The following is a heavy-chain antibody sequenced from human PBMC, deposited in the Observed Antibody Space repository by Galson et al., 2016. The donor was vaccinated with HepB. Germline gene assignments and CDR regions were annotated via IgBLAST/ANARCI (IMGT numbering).Heavy chain of an antibody. Sequence: SLRLSCAASGFTFSSYAMHWVRQAPGKGLEWVAVISYDGSNKYYADSVKGRFTISRDNSKNTLYLQMNSLRAEDTAVYYCAREGYYDFWSGYYWPPCAPDYWGQGTLVTVSS. D-gene: IGHD3-3*01. J-gene: IGHJ4*02. CDR3: AREGYYDFWSGYYWPPCAPDY. CDR2: ISYDGSNK. CDR1: GFTFSSYA. V-gene: IGHV3-30-3*01.